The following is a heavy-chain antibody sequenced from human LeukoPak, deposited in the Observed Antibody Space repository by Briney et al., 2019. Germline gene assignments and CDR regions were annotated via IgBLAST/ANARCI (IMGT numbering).Heavy chain of an antibody. V-gene: IGHV1-8*01. CDR1: GYTFTSYD. CDR3: ASSSWHQYYHGMDV. Sequence: ASVKVSCKASGYTFTSYDINWVRQATGQGLEWMGWMNPNSGNTGYAQKFQGRVTMTRNTSISTAYMELSSLRSEDTAVYYCASSSWHQYYHGMDVWGQGTTVTVSS. J-gene: IGHJ6*02. CDR2: MNPNSGNT. D-gene: IGHD6-13*01.